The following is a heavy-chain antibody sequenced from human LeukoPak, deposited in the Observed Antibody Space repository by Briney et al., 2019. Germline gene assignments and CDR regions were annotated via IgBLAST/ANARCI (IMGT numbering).Heavy chain of an antibody. CDR1: GGSISSSSNY. CDR3: AREGGPYRPLDY. V-gene: IGHV4-61*05. J-gene: IGHJ4*02. Sequence: SETLSLTCTVSGGSISSSSNYWGWIRQPPGKGLEWIGYIFYSGSTNYNPSLKSRVTISVDTSKNQFSLKLSSVTAADTAVYYCAREGGPYRPLDYSGQGTLVTVAS. CDR2: IFYSGST.